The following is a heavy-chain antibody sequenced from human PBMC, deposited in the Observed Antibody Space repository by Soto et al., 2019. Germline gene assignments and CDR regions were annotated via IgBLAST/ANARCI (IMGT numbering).Heavy chain of an antibody. D-gene: IGHD1-26*01. Sequence: LSLTCTVSGGSISSYYWSWIRQPAGKGLEWIGRIYTSGSTNYNPSLKSRVTMLVDTSKNQFSLKLSSVTAADTAVYYCARASGSYGYYYYGMDVWGQGTTVTVSS. CDR1: GGSISSYY. CDR2: IYTSGST. V-gene: IGHV4-4*07. CDR3: ARASGSYGYYYYGMDV. J-gene: IGHJ6*02.